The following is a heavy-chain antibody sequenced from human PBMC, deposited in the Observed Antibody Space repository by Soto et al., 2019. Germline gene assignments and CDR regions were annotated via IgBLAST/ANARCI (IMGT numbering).Heavy chain of an antibody. CDR1: GGSVRSDSFY. V-gene: IGHV4-61*01. J-gene: IGHJ4*02. D-gene: IGHD3-22*01. CDR2: IYHSGST. Sequence: SETLSLTCTVSGGSVRSDSFYWSWIRQPPGKGLEWIAFIYHSGSTNYNPSLNSRVTISVDTSKNRFSLKLTSVTAADTAIYYCARARYDNSGYYAGNYPDYSGQGTLVTVSS. CDR3: ARARYDNSGYYAGNYPDY.